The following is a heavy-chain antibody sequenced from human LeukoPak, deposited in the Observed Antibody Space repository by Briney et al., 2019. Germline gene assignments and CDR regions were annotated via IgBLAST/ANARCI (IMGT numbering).Heavy chain of an antibody. Sequence: PSETLSLTCSVSGDSISTSSYYWGWIRQPPGKGLEWIGTIYYSGSTYYNPSLTSRVTISVDTSKNQFSLKLSSVTAADTAVYYCARRSWTGYSSSWLGSRTFDIWGQGTMVTVSS. J-gene: IGHJ3*02. CDR3: ARRSWTGYSSSWLGSRTFDI. V-gene: IGHV4-39*01. D-gene: IGHD6-13*01. CDR2: IYYSGST. CDR1: GDSISTSSYY.